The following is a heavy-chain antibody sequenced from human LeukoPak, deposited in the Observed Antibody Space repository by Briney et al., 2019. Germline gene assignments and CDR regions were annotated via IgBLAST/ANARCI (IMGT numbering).Heavy chain of an antibody. CDR2: IRNDGSDK. V-gene: IGHV3-30*02. CDR3: ARAYGDYGDAFDI. J-gene: IGHJ3*02. CDR1: GFNFGRYG. Sequence: GGSLRLSCAASGFNFGRYGIHWVRQTPDKRLEWVAFIRNDGSDKYYADSVKGRFTISRDNSKNILYLQMNSLRAGDTAVYYCARAYGDYGDAFDIWGQGTMVTVSS. D-gene: IGHD4-17*01.